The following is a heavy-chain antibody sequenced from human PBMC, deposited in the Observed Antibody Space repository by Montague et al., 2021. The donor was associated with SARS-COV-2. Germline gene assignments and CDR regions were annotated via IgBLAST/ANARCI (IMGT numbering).Heavy chain of an antibody. CDR1: GGSITTDIFY. V-gene: IGHV4-39*02. CDR2: ISYSWST. J-gene: IGHJ4*02. CDR3: ARDAYYYGSGGYTHYFDY. Sequence: SETLSLTCTVSGGSITTDIFYCGWVRQPPGKGLEWIGSISYSWSTYYNPSLKSRVTMSVDTSKNQFSLGLISLTATDTAMYYCARDAYYYGSGGYTHYFDYWGQGTLVTVSS. D-gene: IGHD3-10*01.